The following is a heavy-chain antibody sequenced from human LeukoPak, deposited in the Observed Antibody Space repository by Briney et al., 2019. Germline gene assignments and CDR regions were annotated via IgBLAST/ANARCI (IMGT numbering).Heavy chain of an antibody. J-gene: IGHJ1*01. CDR2: ISWNSGSI. Sequence: GGSLRLSCAASGFTFDDYAMHWVRKAPGKGLEWVSGISWNSGSIGYADSVKGRFTISRDNAKNSLYLQMNSLRAEDTALYYCAKDFRTGGSYYGHYFQHWGQGTLVTVSS. CDR1: GFTFDDYA. D-gene: IGHD1-26*01. V-gene: IGHV3-9*01. CDR3: AKDFRTGGSYYGHYFQH.